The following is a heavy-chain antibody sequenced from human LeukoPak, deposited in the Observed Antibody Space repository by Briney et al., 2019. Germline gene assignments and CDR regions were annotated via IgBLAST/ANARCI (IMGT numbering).Heavy chain of an antibody. V-gene: IGHV1-24*01. CDR3: ATDLEYSSGWYYFDY. D-gene: IGHD6-19*01. CDR1: GYTLTELS. Sequence: ASVKVSCKVSGYTLTELSMHWVRQAPGKGLEWMGGFDPEDGETIYAQKFQGRVTMTEDTSTDTAYMELSSLRSEDTAVYYCATDLEYSSGWYYFDYWGQGTLVTVSS. CDR2: FDPEDGET. J-gene: IGHJ4*02.